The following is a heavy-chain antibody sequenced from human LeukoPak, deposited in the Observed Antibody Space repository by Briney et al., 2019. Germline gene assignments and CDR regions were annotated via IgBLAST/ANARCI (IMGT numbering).Heavy chain of an antibody. CDR3: ATQVGSYGPNCLDY. CDR2: IHNSGRT. D-gene: IGHD5-18*01. CDR1: GGSVSSYY. Sequence: PSETLSLTCSVSGGSVSSYYWSWIRQSPGQGLEWTGYIHNSGRTNYNPSLKSRVTGFVDTSKNQFSLKMSSVTAADTAVYYCATQVGSYGPNCLDYWGQGTLVTVSS. J-gene: IGHJ4*02. V-gene: IGHV4-59*08.